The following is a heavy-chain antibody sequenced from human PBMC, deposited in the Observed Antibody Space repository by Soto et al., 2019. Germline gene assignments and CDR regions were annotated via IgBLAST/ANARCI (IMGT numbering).Heavy chain of an antibody. CDR2: INPNSGGT. J-gene: IGHJ4*02. D-gene: IGHD3-22*01. V-gene: IGHV1-2*02. CDR3: ARDIRVYRDSSGYYFFY. Sequence: GASVKVSCKASGYTFTGYYMHWVRQAPGQGLEWMGWINPNSGGTNYAQKFQGRVTMTRDTSISTAYMELSRLRSDDTAVYYCARDIRVYRDSSGYYFFYWGQGTLVTVSS. CDR1: GYTFTGYY.